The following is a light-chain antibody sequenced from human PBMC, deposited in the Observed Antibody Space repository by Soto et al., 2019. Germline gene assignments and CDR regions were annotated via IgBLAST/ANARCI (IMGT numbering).Light chain of an antibody. CDR2: AAS. Sequence: DIQMTQSPSSLSASVGDRATIACRASQNITSFLDWYQHNPGKAPNLLIFAASHLQSGVSSRFSGSGSGTDFTLTISSLHPEDFATFYCQESASTRWAFGQGTKVDIK. J-gene: IGKJ1*01. CDR3: QESASTRWA. CDR1: QNITSF. V-gene: IGKV1-39*01.